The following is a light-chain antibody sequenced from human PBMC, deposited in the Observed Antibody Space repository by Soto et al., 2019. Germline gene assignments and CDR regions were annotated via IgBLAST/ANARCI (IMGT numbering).Light chain of an antibody. Sequence: QSALTQSPSASGSPGQSVTISCTGTSSDVSGHNYVSWYQHHPGKAPKLIIYEVSKRPSGVPDRFSGSKSGNTASLTVSGLQAEDEAVYYCSSTAGNNNLVFGGGTKLTVL. V-gene: IGLV2-8*01. CDR1: SSDVSGHNY. J-gene: IGLJ3*02. CDR2: EVS. CDR3: SSTAGNNNLV.